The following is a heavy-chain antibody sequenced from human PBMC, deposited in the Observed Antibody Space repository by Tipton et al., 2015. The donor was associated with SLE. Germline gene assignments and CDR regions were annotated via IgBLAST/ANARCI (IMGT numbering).Heavy chain of an antibody. CDR3: ARGPYYYMDV. CDR2: IYYSGST. V-gene: IGHV4-39*07. CDR1: NGSISSSPYY. J-gene: IGHJ6*03. Sequence: LRLSCTVSNGSISSSPYYWGWIRQSPGKGLEWVGSIYYSGSTYYNPSLKSLVTISVDTSRNQCSLNLTSVTAADTAVYYCARGPYYYMDVRGKGTTVTVSS.